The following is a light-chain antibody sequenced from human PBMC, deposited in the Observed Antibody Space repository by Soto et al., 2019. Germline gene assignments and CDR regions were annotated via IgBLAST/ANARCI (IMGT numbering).Light chain of an antibody. J-gene: IGLJ1*01. V-gene: IGLV2-23*01. CDR1: SSDVGSYNL. Sequence: QSVLTQPASVSGSPGQSITISCTGTSSDVGSYNLVSWYQQHPGKAPKLMIYEGSKRPSGVSNRFSGSKSGNTASLTISGLQAEDEAEYYCCSYAGSSGYVFGTGTKLTVL. CDR2: EGS. CDR3: CSYAGSSGYV.